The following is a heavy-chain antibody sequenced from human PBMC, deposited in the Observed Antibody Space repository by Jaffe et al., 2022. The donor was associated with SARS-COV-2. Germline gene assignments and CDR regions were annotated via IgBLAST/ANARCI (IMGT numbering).Heavy chain of an antibody. J-gene: IGHJ4*02. V-gene: IGHV3-30-3*01. CDR2: ISYDGSNK. CDR1: GFTFSSYA. CDR3: ARDSVSTLGYCSGGSCFRWWSGFDY. D-gene: IGHD2-15*01. Sequence: QVQLVESGGGVVQPGRSLRLSCAASGFTFSSYAMHWVRQAPGKGLEWVAVISYDGSNKYYADSVKGRFTISRDNSKNTLYLQMNSLRAEDTAVYYCARDSVSTLGYCSGGSCFRWWSGFDYWGQGTLVTVSS.